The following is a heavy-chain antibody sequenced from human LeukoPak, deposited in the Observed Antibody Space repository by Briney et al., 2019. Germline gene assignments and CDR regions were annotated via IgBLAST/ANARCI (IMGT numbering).Heavy chain of an antibody. CDR3: ARDLGDSSGYYP. CDR2: ISGRGEST. CDR1: GFTFSSYA. V-gene: IGHV3-23*01. J-gene: IGHJ5*02. Sequence: GGSLRLSCAASGFTFSSYAMIWVRQAPGKGLEWVASISGRGESTNYADSVKGRFTISRDNAKNSLYLQMNSLRAEDTAVYYCARDLGDSSGYYPWGQGTLVTVSS. D-gene: IGHD3-22*01.